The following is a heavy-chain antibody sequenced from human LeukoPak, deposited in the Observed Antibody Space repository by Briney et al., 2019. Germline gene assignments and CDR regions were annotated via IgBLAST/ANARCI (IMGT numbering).Heavy chain of an antibody. V-gene: IGHV7-4-1*02. CDR3: ARDCSSTSCYADWFDP. J-gene: IGHJ5*02. Sequence: ASVKVSCKASGYTFTSYAMNWVRQAPGQGLEWMGWINTNTGNPTYAQGFTGRFVFSLDTSVSTAYLQISSLKAEDTAVYYCARDCSSTSCYADWFDPWGQGTLVTVSS. CDR1: GYTFTSYA. CDR2: INTNTGNP. D-gene: IGHD2-2*01.